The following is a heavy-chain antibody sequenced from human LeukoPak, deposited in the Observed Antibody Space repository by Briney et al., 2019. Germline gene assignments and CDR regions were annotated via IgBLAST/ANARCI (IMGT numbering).Heavy chain of an antibody. Sequence: SETLSLTCTVSGGSISTGGYYWSWSRQHPGKGLEWIGFSHYSGSTYYKPSLKSRVTISVDTSENQFALKLSSVTAADTAVYYCARTSEDTGYGDFDYWGQGTLVTVSS. CDR3: ARTSEDTGYGDFDY. CDR2: SHYSGST. CDR1: GGSISTGGYY. D-gene: IGHD4-17*01. J-gene: IGHJ4*02. V-gene: IGHV4-31*03.